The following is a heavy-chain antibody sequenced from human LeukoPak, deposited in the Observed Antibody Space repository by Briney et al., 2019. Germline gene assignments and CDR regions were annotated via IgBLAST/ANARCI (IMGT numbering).Heavy chain of an antibody. Sequence: ASVKVSCKASGYTFTGYYMHWARQAPGQGLECMGWINPNSGGTNYAQKFQGRVTMTRDTSISTAYMELSRLRSDDTAVYYCAGLTTANNWFDPWGQGTLVTVSS. CDR2: INPNSGGT. J-gene: IGHJ5*02. CDR3: AGLTTANNWFDP. V-gene: IGHV1-2*02. CDR1: GYTFTGYY. D-gene: IGHD1-1*01.